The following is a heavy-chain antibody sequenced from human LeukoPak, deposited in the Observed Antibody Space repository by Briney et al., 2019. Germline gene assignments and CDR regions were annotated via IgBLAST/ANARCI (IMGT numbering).Heavy chain of an antibody. D-gene: IGHD1-26*01. CDR2: ISAYNGNR. Sequence: ASVKVSCKASGYTFTSYGISWVRQAPGQALGWRGWISAYNGNRNHAQKAQGRVTMTTDTSTSTAYMELRSLRSDDTALYYCARVGGSYINYFDYWGQGTLVTVSS. CDR3: ARVGGSYINYFDY. CDR1: GYTFTSYG. J-gene: IGHJ4*02. V-gene: IGHV1-18*01.